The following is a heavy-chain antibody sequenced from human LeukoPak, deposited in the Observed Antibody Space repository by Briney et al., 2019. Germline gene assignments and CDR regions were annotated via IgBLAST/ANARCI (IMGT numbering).Heavy chain of an antibody. J-gene: IGHJ4*02. CDR2: INHSGST. Sequence: SETLSLTCGVYGGSFSSYYWTWIRQPPGKGLEWIGEINHSGSTNYNPSLKSRVTISVATSKKQFSLKLSSVTAADTAVYYCARLALQEVGATQTYYLDYWGQGTLVTVSS. CDR1: GGSFSSYY. D-gene: IGHD1-26*01. CDR3: ARLALQEVGATQTYYLDY. V-gene: IGHV4-34*01.